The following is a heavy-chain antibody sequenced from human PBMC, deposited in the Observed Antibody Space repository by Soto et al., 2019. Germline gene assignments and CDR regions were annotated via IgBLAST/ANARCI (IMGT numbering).Heavy chain of an antibody. CDR1: GFTFSSCT. CDR2: ISPSTSHI. D-gene: IGHD2-21*02. CDR3: SGCCGGACHQNYGMDV. J-gene: IGHJ6*02. Sequence: EVHLVESGGGLVKPGGSLRLCCAVSGFTFSSCTMNWVRQAQGKGLEWVSSISPSTSHIYYADSVKGRFTISRDNAKNSLFLQMNSLRAEDTAVYYCSGCCGGACHQNYGMDVWGQGTTVTVSS. V-gene: IGHV3-21*01.